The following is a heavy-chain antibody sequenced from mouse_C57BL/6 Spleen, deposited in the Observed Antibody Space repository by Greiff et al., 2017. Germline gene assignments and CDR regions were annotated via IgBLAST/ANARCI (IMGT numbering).Heavy chain of an antibody. CDR1: GYAFSSYW. Sequence: VKLVESGAELVKPGASVKISCKASGYAFSSYWMNWVKQRPGKGLEWIGQIYPGDGDTNYNGKFKGKATLTADKSSSTAYMQLSSLTSEDSAVYFCARRAYDGYYEGFAYWGQGTLVTVSA. CDR3: ARRAYDGYYEGFAY. V-gene: IGHV1-80*01. CDR2: IYPGDGDT. D-gene: IGHD2-3*01. J-gene: IGHJ3*01.